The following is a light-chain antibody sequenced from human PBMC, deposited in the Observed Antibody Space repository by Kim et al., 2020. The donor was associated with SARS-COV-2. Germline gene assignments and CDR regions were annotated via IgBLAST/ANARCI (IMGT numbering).Light chain of an antibody. CDR3: QAWDSSTVV. V-gene: IGLV3-1*01. CDR2: QDN. Sequence: VSPGQTASITCSGDKLGDKYTCWYQQKPCQSPVLVIYQDNKRPSGIPERFSGSNSGNTATLTISGTQAMDEADYFCQAWDSSTVVFGGGTQLTVL. CDR1: KLGDKY. J-gene: IGLJ2*01.